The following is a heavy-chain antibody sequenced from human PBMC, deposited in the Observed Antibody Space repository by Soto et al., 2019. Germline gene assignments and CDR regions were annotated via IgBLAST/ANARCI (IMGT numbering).Heavy chain of an antibody. CDR1: GGSISSSSYY. V-gene: IGHV4-39*01. CDR3: ARQHEEYGSRRGHFAY. D-gene: IGHD4-17*01. J-gene: IGHJ4*02. Sequence: ASETRSLTCTVSGGSISSSSYYWGCIRQPPGKGLEWIGNIYYSGSTYYNPSLKSRVTISVDTSKNQFSLKLNSVTAADTAAYYCARQHEEYGSRRGHFAYWAQRSLVLVSS. CDR2: IYYSGST.